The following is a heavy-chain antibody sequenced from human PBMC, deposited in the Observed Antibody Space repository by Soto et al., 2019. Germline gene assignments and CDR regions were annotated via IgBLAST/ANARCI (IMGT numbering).Heavy chain of an antibody. CDR3: AREGWSYYDSSGYYLSYYFDY. V-gene: IGHV1-18*01. D-gene: IGHD3-22*01. Sequence: GQGLEWMGWISAYNCNTNYAQKLQGRVTMTTDTSTSTAYMELRSLRSDDTAVYYCAREGWSYYDSSGYYLSYYFDYWGQRTLVSVSS. CDR2: ISAYNCNT. J-gene: IGHJ4*02.